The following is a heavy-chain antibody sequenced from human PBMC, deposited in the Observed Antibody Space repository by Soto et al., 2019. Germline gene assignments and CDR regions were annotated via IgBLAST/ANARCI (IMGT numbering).Heavy chain of an antibody. CDR3: ARQTIPLSTDWYFDP. Sequence: QVQLQESGPGLVKPSETLSLTCTVTGGSISGGGYYWSWIRQPPGKGLEWIGYTYDSGSTYYNPSLKSPITISVDTSKNQFSLRLTSVTAADTAVYYCARQTIPLSTDWYFDPWGRGTLVTVSS. V-gene: IGHV4-30-4*01. CDR1: GGSISGGGYY. CDR2: TYDSGST. J-gene: IGHJ2*01.